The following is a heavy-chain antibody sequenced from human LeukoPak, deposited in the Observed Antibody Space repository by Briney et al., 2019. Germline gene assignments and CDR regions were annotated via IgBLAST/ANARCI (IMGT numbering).Heavy chain of an antibody. CDR1: GFTFSSYA. D-gene: IGHD6-6*01. V-gene: IGHV3-23*01. CDR2: IFGSGIDT. J-gene: IGHJ6*03. CDR3: AKDPRIAAFFYYYMDV. Sequence: GGSLRLSCAASGFTFSSYAMSWVRQAPGKGLEWVSSIFGSGIDTQYADSVKGRFTISRDNSKNTLYLQMNSLRAEDTAVYYCAKDPRIAAFFYYYMDVWGKGTTVTVSS.